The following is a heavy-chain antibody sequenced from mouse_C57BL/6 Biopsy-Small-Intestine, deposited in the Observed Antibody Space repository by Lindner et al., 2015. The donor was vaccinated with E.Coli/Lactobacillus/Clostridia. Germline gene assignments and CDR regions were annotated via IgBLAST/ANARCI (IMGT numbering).Heavy chain of an antibody. CDR2: ISPFSGNT. D-gene: IGHD1-3*01. CDR3: GRATNSGWYNYYGMDV. J-gene: IGHJ4*01. CDR1: GYTFTSYG. Sequence: SVKVSCKASGYTFTSYGISWVRQAPGQGLEWMGWISPFSGNTNYARNLQDRVTLTTDTSTSTVYMELRSLTSDDTAVYYCGRATNSGWYNYYGMDVWGQGTAVTVSS. V-gene: IGHV1-7*01.